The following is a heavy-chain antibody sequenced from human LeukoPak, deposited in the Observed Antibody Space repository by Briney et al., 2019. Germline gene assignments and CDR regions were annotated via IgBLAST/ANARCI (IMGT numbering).Heavy chain of an antibody. D-gene: IGHD4-11*01. Sequence: SETLSLTCTVSGGSISSYYWSWIRQPAGKGLEWIGRIYTSGSTNYNPSLKSRVTMSVDTSKNQFSLKLSSVTAADTAVYYCAREMTTVTYNWFDPWGQGTLVTVSS. CDR1: GGSISSYY. CDR2: IYTSGST. J-gene: IGHJ5*02. CDR3: AREMTTVTYNWFDP. V-gene: IGHV4-4*07.